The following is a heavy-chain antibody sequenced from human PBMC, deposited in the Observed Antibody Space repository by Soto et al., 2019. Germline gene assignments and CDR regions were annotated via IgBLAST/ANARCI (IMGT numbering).Heavy chain of an antibody. J-gene: IGHJ4*02. CDR2: ISGYNANT. Sequence: QVQLVQSGPEVKKPGASVKVSCKASGYTFTNHGISWVRQAPGQGLEWVGWISGYNANTKYAQKFQGRVTMSTDTSTNTAYMELRSLRSDDTAVYSCARDFSPLAYYFDYWGQGTLVTVSS. CDR1: GYTFTNHG. V-gene: IGHV1-18*04. CDR3: ARDFSPLAYYFDY.